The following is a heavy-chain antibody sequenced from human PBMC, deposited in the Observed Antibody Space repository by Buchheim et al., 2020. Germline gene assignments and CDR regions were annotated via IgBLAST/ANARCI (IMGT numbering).Heavy chain of an antibody. CDR3: ARDGGYGDYDYYYYGMDV. D-gene: IGHD4-17*01. CDR2: ISSSSSTI. J-gene: IGHJ6*02. CDR1: GFTFSSYS. Sequence: VQLVESGGGLVQPGGSLRLSCAASGFTFSSYSMNWVRQAPGKGLEWVSYISSSSSTIYYADSVKGRFTISRDNAKNSLYLQMNSLRAEDTAVYYCARDGGYGDYDYYYYGMDVWGQGTT. V-gene: IGHV3-48*01.